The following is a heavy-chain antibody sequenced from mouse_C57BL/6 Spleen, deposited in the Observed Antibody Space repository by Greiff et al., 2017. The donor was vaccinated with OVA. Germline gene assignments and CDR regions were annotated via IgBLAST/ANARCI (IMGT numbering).Heavy chain of an antibody. CDR3: ARGGSSWDWYFDV. D-gene: IGHD1-1*01. J-gene: IGHJ1*03. CDR1: GFNIKDYY. CDR2: IDPEDGET. V-gene: IGHV14-2*01. Sequence: VQLQQSGAELVKPGASVKLSCTASGFNIKDYYMHWVKQRTEQGLEWIGRIDPEDGETKYAPKFPGKATITADTYSNTAYLQLRSLTSEDTAVYYGARGGSSWDWYFDVWGTGTTVTVSS.